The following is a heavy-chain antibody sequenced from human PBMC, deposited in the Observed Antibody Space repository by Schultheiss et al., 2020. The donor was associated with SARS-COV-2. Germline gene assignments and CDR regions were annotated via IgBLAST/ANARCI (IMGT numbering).Heavy chain of an antibody. D-gene: IGHD3-3*01. CDR3: ARGAILGVVTGDY. CDR1: GYTFTSYG. V-gene: IGHV1-18*01. CDR2: ISAYNGNT. Sequence: ASVKVSCKASGYTFTSYGITWVRQAPGQGLEWMGWISAYNGNTNYAQKFQGRVTMTRDTSISTAYMELSRLRSDDTAVYYCARGAILGVVTGDYWGQGTLVTVSS. J-gene: IGHJ4*02.